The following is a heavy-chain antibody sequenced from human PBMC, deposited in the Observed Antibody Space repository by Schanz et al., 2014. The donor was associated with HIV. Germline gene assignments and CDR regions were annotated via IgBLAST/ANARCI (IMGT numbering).Heavy chain of an antibody. D-gene: IGHD2-15*01. J-gene: IGHJ4*02. CDR2: ISYDGSNK. CDR3: ARGGIWEWDQPDFDY. Sequence: VQLVESGGGLVKPGGSLRLACAGSRLTFSGYSMNWVRQAPGKGLEWVAFISYDGSNKYYADSVKGRFTISRDISKNTLYLQMYSLRAEDTAVYYCARGGIWEWDQPDFDYWGQGTLVTVSS. V-gene: IGHV3-30*03. CDR1: RLTFSGYS.